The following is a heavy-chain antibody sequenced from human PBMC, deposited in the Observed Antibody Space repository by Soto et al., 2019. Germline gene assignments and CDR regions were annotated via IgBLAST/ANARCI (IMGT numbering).Heavy chain of an antibody. CDR2: ISPYNGNT. J-gene: IGHJ5*02. CDR1: GYTFTSSY. V-gene: IGHV1-18*01. D-gene: IGHD1-26*01. CDR3: TRGGGAHYRFDP. Sequence: QIQLVQSGAELRKPGASVKVSCKTSGYTFTSSYLTWVRQAPGRGLEWVGWISPYNGNTNYAQKLQGRVTITTDTSTSTVYIELRSLRPDDTAVYYCTRGGGAHYRFDPWGQGTLVTVSS.